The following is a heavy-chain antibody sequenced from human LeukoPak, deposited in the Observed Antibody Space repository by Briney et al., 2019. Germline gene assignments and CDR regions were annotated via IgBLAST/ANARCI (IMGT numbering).Heavy chain of an antibody. CDR1: GFTFDDYT. CDR3: AKDMRHDSSGYYWENWFDP. V-gene: IGHV3-43*01. D-gene: IGHD3-22*01. J-gene: IGHJ5*02. Sequence: GGSLRLSCAASGFTFDDYTMHWVRQAPGKGLEWVSLISWDGGSTYYADSVKGRFTISRDNSKNSLYLQMNSLRTEDTALYYCAKDMRHDSSGYYWENWFDPWGQGTLVTVSS. CDR2: ISWDGGST.